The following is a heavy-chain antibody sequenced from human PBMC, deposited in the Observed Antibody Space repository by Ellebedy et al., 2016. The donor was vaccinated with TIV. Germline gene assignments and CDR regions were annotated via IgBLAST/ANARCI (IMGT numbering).Heavy chain of an antibody. Sequence: PGGSLRLSCAASGFTFSSYAMSWVRQAPGKGLEWFSTISSTGSRTYYADSVEGRFIISRDNSKKTLYLQMNSLRADDTAVYYCAKGRGGGSDSSAPRYYFDYWGLGTLVTVSS. D-gene: IGHD3-22*01. CDR1: GFTFSSYA. J-gene: IGHJ4*02. CDR2: ISSTGSRT. V-gene: IGHV3-23*01. CDR3: AKGRGGGSDSSAPRYYFDY.